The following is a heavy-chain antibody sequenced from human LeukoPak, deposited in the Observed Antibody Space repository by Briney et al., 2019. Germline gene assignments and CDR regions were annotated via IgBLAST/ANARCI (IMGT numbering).Heavy chain of an antibody. CDR3: ASEDTGSFDY. Sequence: SQALSLTCAVSGGSISSGGYSWSWIRQPPGKGLEWIGYIYHSGSTYYNPSLKSRVTISVDRSKNQFSLKLSSVTAADTAVYYCASEDTGSFDYWGQGTLVTVSS. CDR2: IYHSGST. D-gene: IGHD2-8*02. V-gene: IGHV4-30-2*01. CDR1: GGSISSGGYS. J-gene: IGHJ4*02.